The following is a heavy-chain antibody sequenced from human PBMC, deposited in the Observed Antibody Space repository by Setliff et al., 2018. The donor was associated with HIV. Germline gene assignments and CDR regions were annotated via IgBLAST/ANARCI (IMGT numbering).Heavy chain of an antibody. V-gene: IGHV4-39*07. CDR3: AKDRSGSYRTFDY. J-gene: IGHJ4*02. D-gene: IGHD1-26*01. CDR2: VYYSGST. Sequence: SETLSLTCTVSGASSIYFWGWIRQPPGKGLEWIGSVYYSGSTYYNPSLKSRVTISMDTPKNQFSLKLNSVTAADTAVYYCAKDRSGSYRTFDYWGPGILVTVSS. CDR1: GASSIYF.